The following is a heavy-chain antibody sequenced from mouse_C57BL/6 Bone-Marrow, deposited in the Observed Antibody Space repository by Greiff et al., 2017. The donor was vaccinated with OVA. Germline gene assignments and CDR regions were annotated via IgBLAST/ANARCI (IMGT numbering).Heavy chain of an antibody. CDR1: GYTFTGYW. V-gene: IGHV1-9*01. Sequence: VQLQQSGAELMKPGASVKLSCKATGYTFTGYWIAWVKQRPGHGLEWIGEILPGSGCTNYNEKFKGKATFTADTSSNTAYMQLSSLTTEDSAIYYCTRTPVYYAMGYWGRGTSVPVSS. J-gene: IGHJ4*01. CDR2: ILPGSGCT. CDR3: TRTPVYYAMGY.